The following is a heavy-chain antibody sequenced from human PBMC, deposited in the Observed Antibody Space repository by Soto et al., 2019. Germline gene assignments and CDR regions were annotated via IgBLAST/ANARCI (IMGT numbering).Heavy chain of an antibody. CDR2: ISAYNGNT. V-gene: IGHV1-18*01. CDR3: ARMWYGNNNYYYYMNF. J-gene: IGHJ6*03. Sequence: ASVKVSCKASGYTFTSYGISWVRQAPGQGFEWMGWISAYNGNTNYAQKLQGRVTMTTDTSTSTAYMELRSLRSDDTAVYYCARMWYGNNNYYYYMNFWGKGTTVTVSS. D-gene: IGHD2-15*01. CDR1: GYTFTSYG.